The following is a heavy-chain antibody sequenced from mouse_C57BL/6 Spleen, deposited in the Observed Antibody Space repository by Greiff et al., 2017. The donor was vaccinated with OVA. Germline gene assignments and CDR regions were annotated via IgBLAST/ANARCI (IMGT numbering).Heavy chain of an antibody. Sequence: EVQLQQSGPVLVKPGASVKMSCKASGYTFTDYYMNWVKQSHGKSLEWIGVINPYNGGTSYNQKFKGKATLTVDKSSSTAYMELTSLTSEDSSVYYCARGGRAMDYWGQGTLVTVSA. CDR3: ARGGRAMDY. CDR2: INPYNGGT. V-gene: IGHV1-19*01. J-gene: IGHJ4*01. CDR1: GYTFTDYY.